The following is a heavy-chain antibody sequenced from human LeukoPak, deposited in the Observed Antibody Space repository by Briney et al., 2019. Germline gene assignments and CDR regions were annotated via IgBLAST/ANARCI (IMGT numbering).Heavy chain of an antibody. Sequence: ASVKVSCKASGYSFSSYGISWVRQAPGQGLEWMGIINPSGGSTSYAQKFQGRVTMTRDTSTSTVYMELSSLRSEDTAVYYCARGGSGVPAAPNYWGQGTLVTVSS. J-gene: IGHJ4*02. CDR1: GYSFSSYG. CDR2: INPSGGST. D-gene: IGHD2-2*01. V-gene: IGHV1-46*01. CDR3: ARGGSGVPAAPNY.